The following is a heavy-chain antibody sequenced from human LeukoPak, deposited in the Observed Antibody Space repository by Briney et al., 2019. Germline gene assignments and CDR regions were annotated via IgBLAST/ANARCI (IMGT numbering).Heavy chain of an antibody. CDR2: IWYDGSNK. Sequence: GGSLRLSCAASGFTFRTYGMHWVRQAPGKGLEWVAVIWYDGSNKYYADSVKGRFTISRDNSKNTLYLQMNSLRAEDTAVHYCARDPHACGGDCYYNYWGQGTLVTVSS. V-gene: IGHV3-33*08. CDR3: ARDPHACGGDCYYNY. CDR1: GFTFRTYG. D-gene: IGHD2-21*02. J-gene: IGHJ4*02.